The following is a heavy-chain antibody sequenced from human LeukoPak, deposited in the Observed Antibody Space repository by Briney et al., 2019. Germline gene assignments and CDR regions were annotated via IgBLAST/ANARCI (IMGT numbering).Heavy chain of an antibody. D-gene: IGHD2-2*01. J-gene: IGHJ4*02. V-gene: IGHV3-7*01. CDR3: ASLYCTHTTCYYFDY. Sequence: GGSLRLSCAASGFTFSTSAMNWVRQAPGKGLEWVANIKQDGSEKYYVDSVKGRFTISRDNARNSLYLQMNSLRAEDTAVYYCASLYCTHTTCYYFDYWGQGTLVSVSS. CDR2: IKQDGSEK. CDR1: GFTFSTSA.